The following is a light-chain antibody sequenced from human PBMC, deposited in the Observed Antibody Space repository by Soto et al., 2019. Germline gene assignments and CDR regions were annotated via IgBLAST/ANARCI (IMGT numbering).Light chain of an antibody. CDR3: QQRSNWPLT. Sequence: EFVLTQSPGTLSFSPGERATLSCRASQSVSSYLAWYQQKPGQAPRLLIYDASNRATGIPARFSGSGSGTDFTLTISSLEPEDFAVYYCQQRSNWPLTFGQGTLLEIK. CDR2: DAS. J-gene: IGKJ5*01. V-gene: IGKV3-11*01. CDR1: QSVSSY.